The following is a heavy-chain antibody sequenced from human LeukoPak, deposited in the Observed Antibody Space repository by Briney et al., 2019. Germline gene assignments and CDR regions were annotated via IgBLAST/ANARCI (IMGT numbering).Heavy chain of an antibody. D-gene: IGHD2-21*02. Sequence: PGRSLRLSCAASGFTFSSYGMHWVRQAPGKGLEWVAVIWYDGSNKYYADSVKGRFTISRDNSKNTLYLQMNSLRAEDTAVYYCARGIVVVTAADYYFGYWGQGTLVTVSS. CDR3: ARGIVVVTAADYYFGY. CDR2: IWYDGSNK. J-gene: IGHJ4*02. V-gene: IGHV3-33*01. CDR1: GFTFSSYG.